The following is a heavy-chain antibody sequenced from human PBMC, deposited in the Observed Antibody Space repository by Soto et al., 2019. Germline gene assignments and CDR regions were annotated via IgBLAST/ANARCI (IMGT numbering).Heavy chain of an antibody. D-gene: IGHD3-3*01. CDR3: ARGGSYYDFWSGYYGYNWLDP. V-gene: IGHV3-30-3*01. J-gene: IGHJ5*02. CDR2: ISYDGSNK. CDR1: GFTFSSYA. Sequence: GGSLRPSCAASGFTFSSYAMHWVRQAPGKGLEWVAVISYDGSNKYYADSVKGRFTISRDNSKNTLYLQMNSLRAEDTAVYYCARGGSYYDFWSGYYGYNWLDPWGQGTLVTV.